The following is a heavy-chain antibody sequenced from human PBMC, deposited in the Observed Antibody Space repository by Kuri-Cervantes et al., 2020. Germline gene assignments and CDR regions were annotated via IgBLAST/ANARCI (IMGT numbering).Heavy chain of an antibody. CDR1: GGSVSSGSYY. V-gene: IGHV4-61*01. D-gene: IGHD2-15*01. CDR2: INHSGST. J-gene: IGHJ4*02. Sequence: GSLRLSCTVSGGSVSSGSYYWSWIRQPPGKGLEWIGEINHSGSTNYNPSLKSRVTISVDTSKNQFSLKLSSVTAADTAVYYCARGHCSGGSCYDYWGQGTLVTVSS. CDR3: ARGHCSGGSCYDY.